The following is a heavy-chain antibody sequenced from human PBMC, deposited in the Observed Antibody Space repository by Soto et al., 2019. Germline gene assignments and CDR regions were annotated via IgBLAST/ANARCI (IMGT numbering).Heavy chain of an antibody. CDR3: XXXXXXXXGVGTNYYFDY. CDR2: IIPIFGTA. D-gene: IGHD1-1*01. V-gene: IGHV1-69*06. Sequence: QVQLVQSGAEVKKPGSSVKVSCKTSGGTFSTYSIVWVRQAPGEGLEWMGGIIPIFGTANYAQKFQDRVTITADKSTNTAFMELSSLKSEDTAMYYXXXXXXXXXGVGTNYYFDYWGQGT. J-gene: IGHJ4*02. CDR1: GGTFSTYS.